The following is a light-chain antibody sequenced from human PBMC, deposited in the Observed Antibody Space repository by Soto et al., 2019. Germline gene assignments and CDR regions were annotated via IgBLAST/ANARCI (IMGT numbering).Light chain of an antibody. CDR2: DAT. Sequence: IQVTQSPSSLSASVGDRVTITCRASQDISSYLAWYQQKPGKAPKLLIFDATYLQPGVPSRFSGSGSATDFTFTITTLLPEDIATYYCQHYDNVPLTLGGGTKVDIK. CDR1: QDISSY. J-gene: IGKJ4*01. CDR3: QHYDNVPLT. V-gene: IGKV1-33*01.